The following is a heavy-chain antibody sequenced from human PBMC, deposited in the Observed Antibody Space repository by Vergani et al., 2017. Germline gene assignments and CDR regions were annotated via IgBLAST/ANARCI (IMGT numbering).Heavy chain of an antibody. D-gene: IGHD6-19*01. V-gene: IGHV3-30*01. Sequence: VQLVESGGGVVQPGRSLRLSCAASGFTFSSYAMHWVRQAPGKGLEWVAVISYDGSNKYYADSVKGRFTISRDNSKNTLYLQMNSLRAEDTAVYYCARDRFSSGSSYWGQGTLVTVSS. J-gene: IGHJ4*02. CDR1: GFTFSSYA. CDR3: ARDRFSSGSSY. CDR2: ISYDGSNK.